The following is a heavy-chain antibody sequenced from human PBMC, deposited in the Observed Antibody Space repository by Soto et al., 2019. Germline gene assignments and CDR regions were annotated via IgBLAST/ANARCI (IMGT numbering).Heavy chain of an antibody. V-gene: IGHV4-59*12. Sequence: SETLSLTCAVSGGSISSYYWTWIRKPPGKGLEWIGYIYHSDSTNYNPSLKSRVTISVDTSKNQFSLKLSSVTAADTAVYYCARVRYDSSGYLTPFFDYWGQGTLVTVSS. D-gene: IGHD3-22*01. CDR2: IYHSDST. J-gene: IGHJ4*02. CDR3: ARVRYDSSGYLTPFFDY. CDR1: GGSISSYY.